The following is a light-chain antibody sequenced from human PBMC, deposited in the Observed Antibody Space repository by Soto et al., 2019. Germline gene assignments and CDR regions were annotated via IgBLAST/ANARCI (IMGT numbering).Light chain of an antibody. Sequence: DIQMTRSPSSLSASVGDRVTITCRASKSITIYLNWYQQKHGKAPKLLIYAASSLQSGVPSRFSGSGSITDFNLTIRSLQTEDFADSYCQQSYSTHRTFGQGTKVEIE. CDR2: AAS. V-gene: IGKV1-39*01. J-gene: IGKJ1*01. CDR3: QQSYSTHRT. CDR1: KSITIY.